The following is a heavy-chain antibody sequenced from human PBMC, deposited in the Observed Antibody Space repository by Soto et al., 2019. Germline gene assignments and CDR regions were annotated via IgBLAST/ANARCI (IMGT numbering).Heavy chain of an antibody. V-gene: IGHV3-21*01. CDR3: ARTRGYSYGRDAFDI. CDR1: GFTFSTYT. D-gene: IGHD5-18*01. CDR2: INGRSNYV. Sequence: PGGSLRLSCVFSGFTFSTYTMNWVRQAPGKGLEWVSSINGRSNYVYYADSVKGRFTISRDNAKNSLYLQMNSLRAEDTAVYYCARTRGYSYGRDAFDIWGQGTMVTVSS. J-gene: IGHJ3*02.